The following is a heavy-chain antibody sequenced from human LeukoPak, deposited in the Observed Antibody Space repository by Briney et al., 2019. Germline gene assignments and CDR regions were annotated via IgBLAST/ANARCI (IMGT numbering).Heavy chain of an antibody. D-gene: IGHD6-13*01. CDR2: ISAYNGNT. CDR3: ARGLAPRIAAAGNYYMDV. V-gene: IGHV1-18*01. J-gene: IGHJ6*03. CDR1: GYTFTSYG. Sequence: ASVKVSCKASGYTFTSYGISWVRQAPGQGLEWMGWISAYNGNTNYAQKLQGRVTMTTDTSTSTAYMELRSLRSDDTAVYYCARGLAPRIAAAGNYYMDVWGKGTTVTVSS.